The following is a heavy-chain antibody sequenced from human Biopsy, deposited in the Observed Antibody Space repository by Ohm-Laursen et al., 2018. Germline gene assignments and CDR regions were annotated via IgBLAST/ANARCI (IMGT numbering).Heavy chain of an antibody. V-gene: IGHV1-69*13. Sequence: SVKVSCKASGGTFISDDITWVRQAPGQGLEWMGGIIPMFGPANYAQKFQGRVTITADESTSTAYMELSSLRSEDTAVYYCASSNSGTYDVWGQGTTVTVSS. J-gene: IGHJ6*02. CDR1: GGTFISDD. D-gene: IGHD1-26*01. CDR2: IIPMFGPA. CDR3: ASSNSGTYDV.